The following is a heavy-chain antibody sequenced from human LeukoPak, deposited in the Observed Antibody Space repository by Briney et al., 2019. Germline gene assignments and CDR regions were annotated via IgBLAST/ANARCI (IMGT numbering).Heavy chain of an antibody. CDR3: TRETSLRYYDFWSGWDY. Sequence: SETLSLTCAVYGGSFSGYYWSWIRQPPGKGLEWIGEINHSGSTNYNPSLKSRVTISVDTSKNQFSLKLSSVTAADTAVYYCTRETSLRYYDFWSGWDYWGQGTLATVSS. D-gene: IGHD3-3*01. V-gene: IGHV4-34*01. CDR2: INHSGST. J-gene: IGHJ4*02. CDR1: GGSFSGYY.